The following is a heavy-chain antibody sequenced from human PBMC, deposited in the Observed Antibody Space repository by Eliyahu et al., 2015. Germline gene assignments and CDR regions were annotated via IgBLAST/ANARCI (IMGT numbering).Heavy chain of an antibody. CDR3: ANLHAGDIVATIDDYYFDY. J-gene: IGHJ4*02. CDR1: GFPXXXYY. CDR2: ISSSSSYT. V-gene: IGHV3-11*06. Sequence: QVQLVESGGGLVKPGGSLSLSCAAXGFPXXXYYMXWIRQAPGKGLGWVSYISSSSSYTNYADSVKGRFTISRDNAKNSLYLQMNSLRAEDTAVYYCANLHAGDIVATIDDYYFDYWGQGTLVTVSS. D-gene: IGHD5-12*01.